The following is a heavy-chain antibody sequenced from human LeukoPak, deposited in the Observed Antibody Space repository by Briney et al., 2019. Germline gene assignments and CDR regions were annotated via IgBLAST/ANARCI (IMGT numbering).Heavy chain of an antibody. CDR2: ISGGSSYT. J-gene: IGHJ4*02. CDR1: GFTFSDYY. D-gene: IGHD2-8*01. Sequence: PGGSLTLSCAAYGFTFSDYYWSWIRQAPGKGLEWVSYISGGSSYTNYADPVKGRFTISRDSAKNSLYLLMNSLRAEDTAVYYCARVSGRRYPDFWGQGTLVTVSS. V-gene: IGHV3-11*06. CDR3: ARVSGRRYPDF.